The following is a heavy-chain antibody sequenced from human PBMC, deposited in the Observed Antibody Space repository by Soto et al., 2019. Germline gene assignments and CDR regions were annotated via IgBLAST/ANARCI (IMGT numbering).Heavy chain of an antibody. D-gene: IGHD1-1*01. J-gene: IGHJ4*02. CDR1: GYAFTTYG. Sequence: QVHLVQSGAEVKKPGASVKVSCKGSGYAFTTYGIPWVRQAPGQGLEWMGWISANNGNTNYAQKLQGRVTVTRDTSTSTAYMVLRSLGSDDTAVYYCSRGRYGDYWGQGALVTVSS. V-gene: IGHV1-18*01. CDR3: SRGRYGDY. CDR2: ISANNGNT.